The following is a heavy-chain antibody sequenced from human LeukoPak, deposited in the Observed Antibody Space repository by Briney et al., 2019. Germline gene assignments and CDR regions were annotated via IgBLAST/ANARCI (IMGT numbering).Heavy chain of an antibody. J-gene: IGHJ5*02. CDR3: ARHLRQTGWFDP. CDR2: IDPSDSYT. V-gene: IGHV5-10-1*01. CDR1: GSTFTSYW. Sequence: GESLQISCQGSGSTFTSYWISWVRQLPGKGLEWMGRIDPSDSYTNYSPSSQGHVTISADKSISTAYLQWSSLKASDTAMYYCARHLRQTGWFDPWGQGTLVTVSS.